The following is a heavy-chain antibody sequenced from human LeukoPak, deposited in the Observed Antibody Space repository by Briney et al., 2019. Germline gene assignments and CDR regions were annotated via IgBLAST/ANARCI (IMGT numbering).Heavy chain of an antibody. CDR1: GYTFTSYG. J-gene: IGHJ4*02. CDR2: ISAYNGNT. CDR3: ARDLRVGSSSWYVMDGKLPGY. D-gene: IGHD6-13*01. Sequence: GASVKVSCKASGYTFTSYGISWVRQAPGQGLEWMGWISAYNGNTNYAQKLQGRVTMTTDTSTSTAYMELRSLRSDDTAVYYCARDLRVGSSSWYVMDGKLPGYWGQGTLVTVSS. V-gene: IGHV1-18*01.